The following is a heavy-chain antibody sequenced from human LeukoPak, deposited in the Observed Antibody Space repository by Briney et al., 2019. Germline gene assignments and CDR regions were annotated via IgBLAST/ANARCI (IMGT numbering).Heavy chain of an antibody. D-gene: IGHD1-26*01. V-gene: IGHV3-53*01. CDR2: IYSGGST. J-gene: IGHJ4*02. CDR3: AKDAPHVGATTD. Sequence: PGGSLRLSCAVSGFTVSSNYMSWFRKVPGKGLEWVSVIYSGGSTYYADSVKGRFTISRDNSKNTLYLQMNSLRAEDTAVYYCAKDAPHVGATTDWGQGTLVTVSS. CDR1: GFTVSSNY.